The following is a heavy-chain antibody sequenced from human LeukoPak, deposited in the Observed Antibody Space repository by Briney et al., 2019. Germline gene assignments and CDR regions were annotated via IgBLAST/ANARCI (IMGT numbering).Heavy chain of an antibody. D-gene: IGHD6-13*01. CDR1: GGTFSSYA. Sequence: SVKVSCKASGGTFSSYAISWVRQAPGQGLEWMGRIIPILGIANYAQKFQGRVTITADKSTSTAYMELSSLRSKDTAVYYCASRYSSSWLIFDYWGQGTLVTVSS. CDR3: ASRYSSSWLIFDY. V-gene: IGHV1-69*04. J-gene: IGHJ4*02. CDR2: IIPILGIA.